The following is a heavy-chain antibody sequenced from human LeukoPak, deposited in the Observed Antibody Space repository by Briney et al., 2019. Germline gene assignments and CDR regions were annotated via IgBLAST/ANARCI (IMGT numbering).Heavy chain of an antibody. J-gene: IGHJ5*02. CDR2: IYYSGST. V-gene: IGHV4-39*01. CDR3: ARNFIVVVVAATHNWFDP. Sequence: PSETLSLTCTVPGGSISSSSYYWGWIRQPPGKGLEWIGSIYYSGSTYYNPSLKSRVTISVDTSKNQFSLKLSSVTAADTAVYYCARNFIVVVVAATHNWFDPWGQGTLVTVSS. CDR1: GGSISSSSYY. D-gene: IGHD2-15*01.